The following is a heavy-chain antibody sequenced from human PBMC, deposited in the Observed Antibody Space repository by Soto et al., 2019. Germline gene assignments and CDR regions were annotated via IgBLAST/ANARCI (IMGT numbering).Heavy chain of an antibody. J-gene: IGHJ4*02. CDR1: RFTFSDYG. Sequence: QVQLVESGGGVVQPERSLRLSCVASRFTFSDYGMHWVRQAPGKGVEWVAVIWHDGLKKDYVDSVKGRFTVSRDNSKNTPYLQMNSLRVEDTATYYCARDRGADAPIDFWGQGTLVTVSS. V-gene: IGHV3-33*01. CDR2: IWHDGLKK. CDR3: ARDRGADAPIDF.